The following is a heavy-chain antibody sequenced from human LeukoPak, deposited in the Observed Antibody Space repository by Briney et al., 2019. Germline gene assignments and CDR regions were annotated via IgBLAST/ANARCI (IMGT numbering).Heavy chain of an antibody. J-gene: IGHJ4*02. CDR1: GGSFSGYY. CDR2: INHSGST. D-gene: IGHD1-26*01. V-gene: IGHV4-34*01. Sequence: PSETLSLTCAVYGGSFSGYYWSWIRQPPGKGLEWIGEINHSGSTNYNPSLKSRVTISVDTSKNQFSLKLSSVTAADTAVYYCARTGGSYYSGYYFDFWGQGTLVTVSS. CDR3: ARTGGSYYSGYYFDF.